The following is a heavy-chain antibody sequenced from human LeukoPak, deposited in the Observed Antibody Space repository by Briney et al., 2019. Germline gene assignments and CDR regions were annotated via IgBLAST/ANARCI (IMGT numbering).Heavy chain of an antibody. J-gene: IGHJ5*02. V-gene: IGHV4-59*01. CDR3: ARNWGSSSWYPHLTGWFDP. CDR1: GGSISSYY. CDR2: IYYSGST. D-gene: IGHD6-13*01. Sequence: PSETLSLTCTVSGGSISSYYWSWIRQPPGKGLEWIGYIYYSGSTNYNPSLKSRVTISVDTSKNQFSLKLSSVTAADTAVYYCARNWGSSSWYPHLTGWFDPWGQGTLVTVSS.